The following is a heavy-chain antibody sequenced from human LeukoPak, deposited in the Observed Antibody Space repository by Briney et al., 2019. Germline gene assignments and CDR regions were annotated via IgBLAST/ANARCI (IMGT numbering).Heavy chain of an antibody. D-gene: IGHD3-3*01. Sequence: SGPTLVKPTQTLTLTCTFSGFSLSTSGVGVGWIRQPPGKALEWLALIYWNDDKRYSPSLKSRLTITKDTSKNQVVLTMTNMDPVDTATYYCAHSLSGPTIFGVVIDWFDPWGQGTLVSVSS. CDR3: AHSLSGPTIFGVVIDWFDP. CDR1: GFSLSTSGVG. CDR2: IYWNDDK. J-gene: IGHJ5*02. V-gene: IGHV2-5*01.